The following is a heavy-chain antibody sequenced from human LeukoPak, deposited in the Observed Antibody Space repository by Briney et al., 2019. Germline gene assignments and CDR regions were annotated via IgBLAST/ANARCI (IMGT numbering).Heavy chain of an antibody. J-gene: IGHJ4*02. D-gene: IGHD2-2*01. CDR3: AREYQLLAGIDY. CDR1: GFTFSSYA. CDR2: ISYDGSNK. V-gene: IGHV3-30-3*01. Sequence: GGSLRLSCAASGFTFSSYAMHWVRQAPGKGLEWVAVISYDGSNKYYADSVKGRFTISRDNSKNTLYLQMNSLRAEDTAVYYCAREYQLLAGIDYWGQGTLVTVSS.